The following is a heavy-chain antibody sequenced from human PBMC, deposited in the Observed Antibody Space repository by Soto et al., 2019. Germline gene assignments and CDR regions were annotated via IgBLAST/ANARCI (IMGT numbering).Heavy chain of an antibody. J-gene: IGHJ4*02. Sequence: QVQLQESGPGLVKPSETLSLTCTVSGASMTTFYWSWIRQPPGRGLEWIGYISDSGRTDYIPSLKSRVTISVDTSKYQFSLKVSSVTAADTSVYYCARLLRGWDHRMAYFDYWGQGTLVTVSS. CDR2: ISDSGRT. D-gene: IGHD1-26*01. CDR3: ARLLRGWDHRMAYFDY. V-gene: IGHV4-59*01. CDR1: GASMTTFY.